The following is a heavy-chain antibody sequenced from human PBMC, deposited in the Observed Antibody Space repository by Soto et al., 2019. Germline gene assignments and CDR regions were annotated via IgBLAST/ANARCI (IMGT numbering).Heavy chain of an antibody. CDR1: GGTFSTYT. J-gene: IGHJ4*02. CDR3: ARDCKGCISAACYSPSVY. Sequence: QVQLVQSGAEVKKPGSSVKVSCKASGGTFSTYTITWVRQAPGQGLEWMGRIIPVFGTTNYVQKFRGRVTITADTSTSTAYMELSSLRSEDTAIYYCARDCKGCISAACYSPSVYWGQGTLVTVSS. V-gene: IGHV1-69*08. D-gene: IGHD2-15*01. CDR2: IIPVFGTT.